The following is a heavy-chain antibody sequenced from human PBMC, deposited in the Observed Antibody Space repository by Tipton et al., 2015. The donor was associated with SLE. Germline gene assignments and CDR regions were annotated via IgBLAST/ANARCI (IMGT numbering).Heavy chain of an antibody. V-gene: IGHV4-34*01. CDR2: IYYSGST. Sequence: TLSLTCAVYGGSFSGYYWSWIRQPPGKRLAWIGSIYYSGSTYYNPSLKSRVTISVDTSKNQFSLKLSSVTAADTAVYYCARGLYYYDSSGYYRDAFDIWGQGTTVTVSS. J-gene: IGHJ3*02. CDR1: GGSFSGYY. CDR3: ARGLYYYDSSGYYRDAFDI. D-gene: IGHD3-22*01.